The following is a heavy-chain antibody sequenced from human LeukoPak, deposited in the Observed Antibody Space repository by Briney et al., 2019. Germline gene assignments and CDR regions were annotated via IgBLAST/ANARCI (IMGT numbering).Heavy chain of an antibody. Sequence: SETLSLTCAVSGGSISSYYWSWIRQPAGKGLEWIGRIYSSGSTNYNPSLKSRVTMSVDTSKNQFSLKLSSVTAADTAVYYCAREEGISPWGAFDIWGQGTMVTVSS. J-gene: IGHJ3*02. D-gene: IGHD3-16*01. CDR3: AREEGISPWGAFDI. CDR2: IYSSGST. CDR1: GGSISSYY. V-gene: IGHV4-4*07.